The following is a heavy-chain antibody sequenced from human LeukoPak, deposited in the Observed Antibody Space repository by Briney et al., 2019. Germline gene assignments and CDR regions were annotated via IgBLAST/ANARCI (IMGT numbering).Heavy chain of an antibody. V-gene: IGHV5-51*01. D-gene: IGHD2-2*01. CDR2: IYPRDSDT. Sequence: GESLKISCKGSGYSFTNYWIGWVRQMPGKGLEWMGIIYPRDSDTKASPSCQGQVTMSVDKSISTAYLQWSSLKASDTAMYFCARGVNCSGTNCPFDYWGQGTLVTVSS. J-gene: IGHJ4*02. CDR3: ARGVNCSGTNCPFDY. CDR1: GYSFTNYW.